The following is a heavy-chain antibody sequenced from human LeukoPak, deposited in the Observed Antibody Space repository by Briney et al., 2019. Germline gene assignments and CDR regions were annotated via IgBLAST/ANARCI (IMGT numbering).Heavy chain of an antibody. V-gene: IGHV3-11*01. J-gene: IGHJ4*02. CDR3: ATYYDILTGGGRAFYY. CDR1: GFTFSDYY. D-gene: IGHD3-9*01. Sequence: GGSLRLSCAASGFTFSDYYMSWIRQAPGKGLEWVSYISSSGSTIYYADSVKGRFTISRDNAKNSLYLQMNSLRAEGTAVYYCATYYDILTGGGRAFYYWGQGTLVTVSS. CDR2: ISSSGSTI.